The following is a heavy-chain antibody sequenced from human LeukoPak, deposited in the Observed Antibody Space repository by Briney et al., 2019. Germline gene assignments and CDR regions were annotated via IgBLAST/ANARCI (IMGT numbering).Heavy chain of an antibody. J-gene: IGHJ4*02. CDR3: AKETPETTLPGIAVAGGGDY. CDR2: ISYDGSNK. Sequence: GGSLRLSCAASGFTFSSYGMHWVRQAPGKGLEWVAVISYDGSNKYYADSVKGRFTISRDNSKNTLYLQMNSLRAEDTAVYYCAKETPETTLPGIAVAGGGDYWGQGTLVTVSS. D-gene: IGHD6-19*01. CDR1: GFTFSSYG. V-gene: IGHV3-30*18.